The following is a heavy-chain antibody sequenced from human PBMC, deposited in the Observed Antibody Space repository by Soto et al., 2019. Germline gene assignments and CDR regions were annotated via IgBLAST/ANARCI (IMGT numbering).Heavy chain of an antibody. J-gene: IGHJ6*02. CDR1: GYSVSSSDYY. V-gene: IGHV4-39*01. D-gene: IGHD2-15*01. Sequence: SETLFLTCSVSGYSVSSSDYYWAWIRQPPGKGLEWIGSMLYSGLTYYNPSLKSRVTLSVDTSKNQFSVRLNSVTASDTAVYYCAPLSVSLSGPYGIHVWGQGTTVTVSS. CDR3: APLSVSLSGPYGIHV. CDR2: MLYSGLT.